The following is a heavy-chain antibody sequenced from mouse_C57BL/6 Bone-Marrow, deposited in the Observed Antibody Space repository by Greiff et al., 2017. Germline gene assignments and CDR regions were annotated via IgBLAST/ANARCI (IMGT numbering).Heavy chain of an antibody. D-gene: IGHD4-1*01. CDR3: ARDPPGTGYFDY. J-gene: IGHJ2*01. V-gene: IGHV5-16*01. Sequence: EVHLLESEGGLVQPGSSMKLSCTASGFTFTDYYMAWVRQVPEKGLEWVANFNSDGSSTYYLESLKGRFIISRDNAKNILYLQMSSLKSEDTAAYYCARDPPGTGYFDYWGQGTTLTVSS. CDR1: GFTFTDYY. CDR2: FNSDGSST.